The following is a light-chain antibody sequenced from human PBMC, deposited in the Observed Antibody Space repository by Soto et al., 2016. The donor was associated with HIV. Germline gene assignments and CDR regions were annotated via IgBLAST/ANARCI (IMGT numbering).Light chain of an antibody. Sequence: SSELTQDPVVSVALGQTVRITCQGHNFRNYYATRYQQKPGQAPVLVIYGKNNRPSGIPDRFSASSSGNTASLTITGAQAEDEADYYCNSRDSSGHLLIFGGGTKLTVL. V-gene: IGLV3-19*01. CDR2: GKN. J-gene: IGLJ2*01. CDR3: NSRDSSGHLLI. CDR1: NFRNYY.